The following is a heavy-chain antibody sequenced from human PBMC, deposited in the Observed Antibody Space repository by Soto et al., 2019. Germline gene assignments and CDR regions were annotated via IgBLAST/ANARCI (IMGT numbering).Heavy chain of an antibody. J-gene: IGHJ5*02. CDR2: IIPIFGTA. Sequence: SVKVSFKASGGTFSSYAISWVRQAPGQGLEWMGGIIPIFGTANYAQKFQGRVTITADESTSTAYMELSSLRSEDTAVYYCARGVVPDFWSGYESGNWFDPWGQGTLVTVSS. V-gene: IGHV1-69*13. CDR1: GGTFSSYA. CDR3: ARGVVPDFWSGYESGNWFDP. D-gene: IGHD3-3*01.